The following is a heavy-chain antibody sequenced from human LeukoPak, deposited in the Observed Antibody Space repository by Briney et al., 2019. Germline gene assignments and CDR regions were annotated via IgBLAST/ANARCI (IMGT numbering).Heavy chain of an antibody. J-gene: IGHJ4*02. Sequence: ASVKVSCKASGYTFTSYGISWVRQAPGQGLEWMGWISAYNGNTNYEQKFQGRVTMTRDTSISTAYMELSSLRSDDTAVYYCARGYCSGDCFTLFDYWGQGTLVTVSS. D-gene: IGHD2-21*02. CDR2: ISAYNGNT. V-gene: IGHV1-18*01. CDR3: ARGYCSGDCFTLFDY. CDR1: GYTFTSYG.